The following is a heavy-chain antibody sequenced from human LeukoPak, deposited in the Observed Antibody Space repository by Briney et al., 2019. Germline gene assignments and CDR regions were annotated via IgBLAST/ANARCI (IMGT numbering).Heavy chain of an antibody. CDR1: GGSIISYNSY. J-gene: IGHJ4*02. CDR2: IYYSGST. V-gene: IGHV4-39*01. CDR3: ASLVVVTAIPYFDY. Sequence: PSETLSLTCPVSGGSIISYNSYWGWIRQPPGKGLEWIGSIYYSGSTYYNPSLKSRVTISVDTSKNQFSLKLSSVTAADTAVYYCASLVVVTAIPYFDYWGQGTLVTVSS. D-gene: IGHD2-21*02.